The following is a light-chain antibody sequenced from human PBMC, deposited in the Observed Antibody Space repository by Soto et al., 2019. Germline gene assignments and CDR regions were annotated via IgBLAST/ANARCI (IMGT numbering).Light chain of an antibody. CDR2: DTS. CDR1: QSVNSY. J-gene: IGKJ4*01. CDR3: QQRSNWLT. V-gene: IGKV3-11*01. Sequence: EIVLTQSPATLSLSPGERATLSCRASQSVNSYLAWYQQKPGQAPMLLIYDTSNRATGIPARFSGSGSGTAFTLTISSLEPEDFAVYYWQQRSNWLTFGGGTKVELK.